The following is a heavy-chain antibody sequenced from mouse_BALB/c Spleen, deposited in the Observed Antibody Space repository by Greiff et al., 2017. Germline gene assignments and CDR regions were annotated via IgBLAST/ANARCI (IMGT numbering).Heavy chain of an antibody. CDR2: IFPGSGNT. J-gene: IGHJ1*01. Sequence: QVQLKQSGPELVKPGASVKISCKASCYSFTSYYIHWVKQRPGQGLVWIGWIFPGSGNTKYNEKFKGKATLTADTSSSTAYMQLSSLTSEDSAVYFVEIRVYYGSSRYFDVWGAGTTVTVSS. CDR1: CYSFTSYY. CDR3: EIRVYYGSSRYFDV. V-gene: IGHV1-66*01. D-gene: IGHD1-1*01.